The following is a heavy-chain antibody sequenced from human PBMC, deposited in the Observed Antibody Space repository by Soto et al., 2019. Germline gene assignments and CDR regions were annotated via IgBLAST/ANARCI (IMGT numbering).Heavy chain of an antibody. V-gene: IGHV2-5*01. CDR2: TYWNDDK. J-gene: IGHJ1*01. Sequence: QITLKQSGPTVVKPTETLTLTCTFSGFSVSTSGVAVAWLRLPPGKALEWLALTYWNDDKRYSPSLQSRLTITKDTSKNHVVLTMTNVDPANTATYYCAHMTSNMTTGYFQHWDEGTLVTVSS. D-gene: IGHD4-4*01. CDR3: AHMTSNMTTGYFQH. CDR1: GFSVSTSGVA.